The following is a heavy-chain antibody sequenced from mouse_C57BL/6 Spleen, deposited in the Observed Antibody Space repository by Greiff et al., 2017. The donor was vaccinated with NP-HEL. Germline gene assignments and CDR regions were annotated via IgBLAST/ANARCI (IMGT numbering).Heavy chain of an antibody. Sequence: VKLVESGAELMKPGASVKLSCKATGYTFTGYWIEWVKQRPGHGLEWIGEILPGSGSTNYNEKFKGKATFTADTSSKTASMQLSSQTTEDTSIYYGARSGLRRTGYYFDYWGQGTTLTVSS. V-gene: IGHV1-9*01. CDR1: GYTFTGYW. CDR3: ARSGLRRTGYYFDY. J-gene: IGHJ2*01. D-gene: IGHD2-4*01. CDR2: ILPGSGST.